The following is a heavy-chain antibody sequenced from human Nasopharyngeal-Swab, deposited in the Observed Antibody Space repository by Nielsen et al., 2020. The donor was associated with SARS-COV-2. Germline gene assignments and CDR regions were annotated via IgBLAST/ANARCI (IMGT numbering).Heavy chain of an antibody. J-gene: IGHJ4*02. CDR3: ARDRGRGVIITNPMYYFDY. CDR1: GFTFSSYA. D-gene: IGHD3-10*01. V-gene: IGHV3-23*01. Sequence: GESLKISCAASGFTFSSYAMSWVRQAPGKGLEWVSAISGSGGSTYYADSVKGRFTISRDNSKNTLYLQMNSLRAEDTAVYYCARDRGRGVIITNPMYYFDYWGQGTLVTVSS. CDR2: ISGSGGST.